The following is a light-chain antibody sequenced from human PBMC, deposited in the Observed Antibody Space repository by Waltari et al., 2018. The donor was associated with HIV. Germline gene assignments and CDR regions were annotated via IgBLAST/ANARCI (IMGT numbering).Light chain of an antibody. J-gene: IGLJ2*01. CDR1: SSDVGGYNY. Sequence: QSALTQPASVSGSPGQSITISCTGTSSDVGGYNYVSWYQQHPGKAPKLMIYEVSNLPSGVSNRFSGSKSCNSASLTISGLQAEDEADYYCSSYTSSSTRVFGGGTKLTVL. CDR2: EVS. V-gene: IGLV2-14*01. CDR3: SSYTSSSTRV.